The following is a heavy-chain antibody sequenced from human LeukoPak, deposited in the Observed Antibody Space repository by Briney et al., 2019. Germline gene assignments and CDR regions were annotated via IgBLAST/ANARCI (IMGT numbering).Heavy chain of an antibody. CDR1: GFTFSNSA. Sequence: SVKVSCKASGFTFSNSAIQWVRQARGQRLEWIGWIVVGSGNTNYARKFQDRVTITRDMSTTTAYMELSSLRTEDTAVYYCAADTLQVGSWGQGTLVTVSS. V-gene: IGHV1-58*02. J-gene: IGHJ4*02. CDR3: AADTLQVGS. CDR2: IVVGSGNT. D-gene: IGHD4-11*01.